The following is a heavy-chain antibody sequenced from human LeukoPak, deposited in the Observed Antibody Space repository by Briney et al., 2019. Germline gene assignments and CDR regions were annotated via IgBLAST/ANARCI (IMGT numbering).Heavy chain of an antibody. CDR3: AKVVSGFHFDC. V-gene: IGHV3-23*01. J-gene: IGHJ4*02. D-gene: IGHD1-26*01. Sequence: GGSLRLSCAASGFTFSTFGMSWVRRAPGKGPEWVSGITGSGATTYYADSVKGRFTISRDNSQNTLYLQMNTLRAEDTAVYYCAKVVSGFHFDCWGQGTLVNVSS. CDR2: ITGSGATT. CDR1: GFTFSTFG.